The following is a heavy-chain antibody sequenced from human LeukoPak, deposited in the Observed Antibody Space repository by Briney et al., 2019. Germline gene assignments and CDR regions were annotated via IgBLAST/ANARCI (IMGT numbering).Heavy chain of an antibody. J-gene: IGHJ4*02. CDR2: ISYDGSNK. CDR1: GFTFSSYA. Sequence: PGGSLRLSCAASGFTFSSYAMHWVRQAPGKGLEWVAVISYDGSNKYYADSVKGRYTISRDNSKNTLYLQMNSPRAEDTAVYYCARDLGYYGSGSYPIDYWGQGTLVTVSS. V-gene: IGHV3-30*04. D-gene: IGHD3-10*01. CDR3: ARDLGYYGSGSYPIDY.